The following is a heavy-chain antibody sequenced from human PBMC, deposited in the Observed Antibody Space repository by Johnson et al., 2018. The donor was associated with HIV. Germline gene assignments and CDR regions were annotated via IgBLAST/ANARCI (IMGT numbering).Heavy chain of an antibody. J-gene: IGHJ3*02. Sequence: MLLVESGGGLVQPGGSLRLSCAASGFTFISYAMSWVRQAPGKGLEWVSTISGSGGSTYYADSVKGRFTVSRDNSKNTLYLQMNSLRAGDTAVYFCARESRDGPNLRAFDIWGQGTTVIVSS. V-gene: IGHV3-23*04. CDR3: ARESRDGPNLRAFDI. D-gene: IGHD5-24*01. CDR2: ISGSGGST. CDR1: GFTFISYA.